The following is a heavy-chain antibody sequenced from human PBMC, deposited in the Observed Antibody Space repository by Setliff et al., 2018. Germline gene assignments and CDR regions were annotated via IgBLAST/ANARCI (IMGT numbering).Heavy chain of an antibody. CDR1: GGTFSSYA. Sequence: GASVKVSCKASGGTFSSYAISWVRQAPGQGLEWMGGIIPILGIANYAQKFQGWVTMTRDTSISTAYMELSRLRSDDTAVYYCAREKGVYTYYFDYWGQGTLVTVSS. CDR3: AREKGVYTYYFDY. V-gene: IGHV1-69*10. CDR2: IIPILGIA. J-gene: IGHJ4*02. D-gene: IGHD3-10*01.